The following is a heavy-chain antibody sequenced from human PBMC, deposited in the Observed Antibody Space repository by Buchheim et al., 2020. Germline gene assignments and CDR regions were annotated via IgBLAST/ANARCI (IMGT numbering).Heavy chain of an antibody. V-gene: IGHV4-31*03. J-gene: IGHJ5*02. CDR2: IYYSGST. CDR1: GGSISSGGYY. D-gene: IGHD3-22*01. CDR3: ARSLIDYYVSSGYRQRVGPHWFDP. Sequence: QVQLQESGPGLVKPSQTLSLTCTVSGGSISSGGYYWSWIRQHPGKGLEWIGYIYYSGSTYYNPSLKSRVTISVDTSKNQFSLKLGSVSAADTSVYYCARSLIDYYVSSGYRQRVGPHWFDPWGQGTL.